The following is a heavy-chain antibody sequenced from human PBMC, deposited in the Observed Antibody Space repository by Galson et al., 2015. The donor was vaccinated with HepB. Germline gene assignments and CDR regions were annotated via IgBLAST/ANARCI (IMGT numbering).Heavy chain of an antibody. CDR2: INHSGST. V-gene: IGHV4-34*01. CDR1: GGSFSGYY. J-gene: IGHJ3*02. D-gene: IGHD2-2*01. CDR3: AREFHLRAIVVVPAAVTHDAFDI. Sequence: ETLSLTCAVYGGSFSGYYWSWIRQPPGKGLEWIGEINHSGSTNYNPSLKSRVTISVDTSKNQFSLKLSSVTAADTAVYYCAREFHLRAIVVVPAAVTHDAFDIWGQGTMVTVSS.